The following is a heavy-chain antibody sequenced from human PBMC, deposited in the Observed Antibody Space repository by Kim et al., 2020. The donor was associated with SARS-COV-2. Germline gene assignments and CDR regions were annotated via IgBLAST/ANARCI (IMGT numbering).Heavy chain of an antibody. D-gene: IGHD6-13*01. V-gene: IGHV4-39*01. CDR1: GGSISSSTYY. CDR2: IYYSGST. Sequence: SETLSLTCTVSGGSISSSTYYWGWIRQPPGKGLQWIGSIYYSGSTYYNPSLKSRVTISVDTSKNQFSLKLSSVTAADTAVYYCASSRTGAVWYSSSWGLSDYYGMDVWGQGTTVTVSS. CDR3: ASSRTGAVWYSSSWGLSDYYGMDV. J-gene: IGHJ6*02.